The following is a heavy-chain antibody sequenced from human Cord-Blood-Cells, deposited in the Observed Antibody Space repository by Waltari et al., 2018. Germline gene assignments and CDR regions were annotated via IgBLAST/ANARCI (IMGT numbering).Heavy chain of an antibody. D-gene: IGHD6-13*01. CDR2: ISYDGSNK. Sequence: QVQLVESGGCVVQPGRSLRLSCAVSGFTFSRYAMHWARQAPRTGLEWVAVISYDGSNKYYADSVKGRFTISRDNSKNTLYLQMNSLRAEDTAVYYCARETSSSWPYYYYYGMDVWGQGTTVTVSS. J-gene: IGHJ6*02. CDR3: ARETSSSWPYYYYYGMDV. V-gene: IGHV3-30-3*01. CDR1: GFTFSRYA.